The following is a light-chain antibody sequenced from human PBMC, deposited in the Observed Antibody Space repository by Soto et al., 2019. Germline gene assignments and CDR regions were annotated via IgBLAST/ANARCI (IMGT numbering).Light chain of an antibody. CDR1: SSDVGGYNF. J-gene: IGLJ3*02. Sequence: QSVLTQPPSASGSPGQSVTISCTGTSSDVGGYNFVSWYQQHPGKAPKLMIYEVTKRPSGVPSRFSGSKSGNTASLTVSGLQAEDEADYYCSSYAGSSNLGVFGGGTQLTVL. V-gene: IGLV2-8*01. CDR2: EVT. CDR3: SSYAGSSNLGV.